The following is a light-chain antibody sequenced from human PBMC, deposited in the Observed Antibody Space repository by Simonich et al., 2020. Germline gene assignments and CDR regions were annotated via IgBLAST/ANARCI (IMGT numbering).Light chain of an antibody. V-gene: IGLV2-14*02. J-gene: IGLJ3*02. CDR3: SSYTSSSTLV. CDR2: DVS. CDR1: SSDVGSYNL. Sequence: QSALTQPASVSGSPGQSITISCTGTSSDVGSYNLVSWYQQHPGNAPKLMIYDVSRRPSVVSNRFSGSKSGNTASLTISGLQAEDEADYYCSSYTSSSTLVFGGGTKLTVL.